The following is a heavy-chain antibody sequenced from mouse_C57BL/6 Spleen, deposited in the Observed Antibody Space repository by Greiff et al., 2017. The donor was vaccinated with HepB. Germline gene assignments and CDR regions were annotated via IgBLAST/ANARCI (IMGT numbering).Heavy chain of an antibody. CDR3: SSSPLSNDGYYYFDY. V-gene: IGHV1-55*01. CDR2: IYPGSGST. D-gene: IGHD2-3*01. J-gene: IGHJ2*01. CDR1: GYTFTSYW. Sequence: QVQLKQPGAELVKPGASVKMSCKASGYTFTSYWITWVKQRPGQGLEWIGDIYPGSGSTNYNEKFKSKATLTVDTSSSTAYMQLSSLTSEDSAVYYWSSSPLSNDGYYYFDYWGQGTTLTVSS.